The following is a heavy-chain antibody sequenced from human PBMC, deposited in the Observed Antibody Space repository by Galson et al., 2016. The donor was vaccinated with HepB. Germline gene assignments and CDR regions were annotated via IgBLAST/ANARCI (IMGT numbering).Heavy chain of an antibody. CDR1: GFAFSSHW. D-gene: IGHD2-21*02. V-gene: IGHV3-74*01. Sequence: SLRLSCAASGFAFSSHWMHWVRQAPGQGLMWVARINSDGTISNYADSVKGRFTISRDNAKNTLYWEMNSLRAEDTAVYNCVRDHSVVPATAYNWFAPWGQGTLVTVSS. J-gene: IGHJ5*02. CDR2: INSDGTIS. CDR3: VRDHSVVPATAYNWFAP.